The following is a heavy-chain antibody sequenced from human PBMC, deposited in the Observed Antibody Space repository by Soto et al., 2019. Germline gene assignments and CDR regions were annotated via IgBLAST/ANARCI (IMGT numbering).Heavy chain of an antibody. Sequence: GSLRLSCAASGFTFSSYAMSWVRQAPGKGLEWVSAISGSGGSTYYADSVKGRFTISRDNSKNTLYLQMNSLRAEDTAVYYCAKDGGEWLAAYYFDYWGQGTLVTVSS. CDR1: GFTFSSYA. V-gene: IGHV3-23*01. D-gene: IGHD6-19*01. J-gene: IGHJ4*02. CDR2: ISGSGGST. CDR3: AKDGGEWLAAYYFDY.